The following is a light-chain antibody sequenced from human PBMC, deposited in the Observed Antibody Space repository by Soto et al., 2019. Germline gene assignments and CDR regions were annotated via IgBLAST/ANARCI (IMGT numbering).Light chain of an antibody. CDR2: GIS. CDR3: QQYVTSSPRT. CDR1: QSLNSNY. V-gene: IGKV3-20*01. Sequence: IVLTQSPGTLSLSAGERATLTCRASQSLNSNYLAWYQHKSGQAPRLLMYGISRRATGIPDRFSGSGSGTDFTLTITRLEPEDFAVYYCQQYVTSSPRTFGQGAKVDIK. J-gene: IGKJ1*01.